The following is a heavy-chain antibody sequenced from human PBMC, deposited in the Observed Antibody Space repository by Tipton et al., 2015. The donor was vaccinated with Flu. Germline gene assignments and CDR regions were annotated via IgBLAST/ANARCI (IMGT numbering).Heavy chain of an antibody. Sequence: SLRLSCAASGFTFSDYYMSWIRQAPGKGLEWVANIKQDGSEKYYVDSVKGRFTISRDNAKNSLYLQMNSLRAEDTAVYYCAETIGKRDAFDIWGQGTMVTVSS. D-gene: IGHD1-14*01. CDR1: GFTFSDYY. CDR2: IKQDGSEK. CDR3: AETIGKRDAFDI. V-gene: IGHV3-7*01. J-gene: IGHJ3*02.